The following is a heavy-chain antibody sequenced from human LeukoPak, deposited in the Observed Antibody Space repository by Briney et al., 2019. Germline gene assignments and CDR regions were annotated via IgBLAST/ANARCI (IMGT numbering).Heavy chain of an antibody. CDR2: INNQGNSCAT. J-gene: IGHJ4*02. V-gene: IGHV3-72*01. CDR3: TTDYYDYVWGSYRPDY. D-gene: IGHD3-16*02. CDR1: GFTFSAHC. Sequence: PGGSLRLSCAASGFTFSAHCMDWVRQAPGKGLEWVGRINNQGNSCATEYAASVKGRFTISRDDSKNSLYLQMNSLKTEDTAVYYCTTDYYDYVWGSYRPDYWGQGTLVTVSS.